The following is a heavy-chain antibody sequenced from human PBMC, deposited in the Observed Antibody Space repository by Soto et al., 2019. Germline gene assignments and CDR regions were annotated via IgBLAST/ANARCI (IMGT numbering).Heavy chain of an antibody. CDR2: INDSGRT. D-gene: IGHD3-10*01. J-gene: IGHJ6*02. CDR1: GGSLNGYY. Sequence: SETLSLTCAVHGGSLNGYYWTWIRQPPGKGLEWIGEINDSGRTNYDPSLMSRVTISVDTSKSQASLRLSAVTAADTGIYFCAKRGSGSYYIAPNAMDVWGQGTTVTVSS. V-gene: IGHV4-34*01. CDR3: AKRGSGSYYIAPNAMDV.